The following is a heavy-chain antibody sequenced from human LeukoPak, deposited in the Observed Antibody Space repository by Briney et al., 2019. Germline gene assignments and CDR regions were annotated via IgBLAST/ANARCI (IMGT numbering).Heavy chain of an antibody. CDR3: ARDPYGSGRNDY. V-gene: IGHV1-2*02. J-gene: IGHJ4*02. Sequence: GASVKVSCKASGYTFTGYYMLWVRQAPGQGLEWMGWINPNSGGTNYAQKFQGRVTMTRDTSISTAYMELSRLRSDDTAVYYCARDPYGSGRNDYWGQGTLVTVSS. CDR1: GYTFTGYY. CDR2: INPNSGGT. D-gene: IGHD3-10*01.